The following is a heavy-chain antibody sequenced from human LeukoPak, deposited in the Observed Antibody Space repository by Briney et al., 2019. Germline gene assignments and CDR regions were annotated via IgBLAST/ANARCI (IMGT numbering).Heavy chain of an antibody. J-gene: IGHJ4*02. V-gene: IGHV4-34*01. Sequence: SETLSLTCAVYGGSFSGYYWSWIRQPPGKGLEWIGEINHSGSTNYNPSLKSRVTISVDTSKNQFSLKLSSVTAAGTAVYYCARVGYSSDYWGQGTLVTVSS. CDR2: INHSGST. CDR3: ARVGYSSDY. D-gene: IGHD5-12*01. CDR1: GGSFSGYY.